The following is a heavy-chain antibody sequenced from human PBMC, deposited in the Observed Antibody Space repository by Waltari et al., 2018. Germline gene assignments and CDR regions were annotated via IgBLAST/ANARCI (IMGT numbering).Heavy chain of an antibody. J-gene: IGHJ2*01. D-gene: IGHD2-8*02. CDR3: TRRTDTAYWYFDL. V-gene: IGHV5-51*03. CDR2: IYPGDSDT. Sequence: EVQLVQSGAEVKKPGESLKISCKGSGYSFTNYWIGWVRQMPGKGLEWMGIIYPGDSDTRYSPSFQGQVTISADKSISTAYLQWSSLEASDTAMYYCTRRTDTAYWYFDLWGRGTLVTVSS. CDR1: GYSFTNYW.